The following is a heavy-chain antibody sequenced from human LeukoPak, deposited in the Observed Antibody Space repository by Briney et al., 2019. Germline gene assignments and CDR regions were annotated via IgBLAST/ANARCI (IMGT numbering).Heavy chain of an antibody. V-gene: IGHV4-59*11. Sequence: PSETLSPTCTVSGGSISSQYWSLIRQPPGKGLEWIGYIYYSGITNYSPSLKSRVTISVDTSKNQFSLRLTSVTAADTAVYYCARTSYHYNSGDYGWYFDYWGQGTLVTVPA. D-gene: IGHD3-10*01. J-gene: IGHJ4*02. CDR2: IYYSGIT. CDR1: GGSISSQY. CDR3: ARTSYHYNSGDYGWYFDY.